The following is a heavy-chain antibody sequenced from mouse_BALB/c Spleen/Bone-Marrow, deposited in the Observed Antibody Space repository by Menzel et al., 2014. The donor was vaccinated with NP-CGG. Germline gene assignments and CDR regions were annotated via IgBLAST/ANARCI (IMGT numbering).Heavy chain of an antibody. J-gene: IGHJ3*01. CDR2: IRRESNNYAT. CDR3: VGYPFAY. V-gene: IGHV10S3*01. D-gene: IGHD2-2*01. CDR1: GFTFNANA. Sequence: EVKLMESGGGLVQPKGSLRLSCAAPGFTFNANAMNWVRRAPGKGLEWVARIRRESNNYATYYADSVKDRFTISRDDSQSMLYLQMNNLKTEDTAMYYCVGYPFAYWGQGTLVTVSA.